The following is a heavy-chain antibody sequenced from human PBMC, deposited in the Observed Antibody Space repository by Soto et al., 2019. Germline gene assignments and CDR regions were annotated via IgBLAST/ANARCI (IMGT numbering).Heavy chain of an antibody. J-gene: IGHJ6*02. CDR1: GGTFNNYP. CDR2: SIPIFGTA. Sequence: SVKVSCKASGGTFNNYPITWVRQAPGEGLEWMGGSIPIFGTANYAQKFQGRVTISVDESTSTAYMELSSLRSEDTAVYYCARGRGYSGDDHYYYYGMDVWGQGTTVTVSS. CDR3: ARGRGYSGDDHYYYYGMDV. D-gene: IGHD5-12*01. V-gene: IGHV1-69*13.